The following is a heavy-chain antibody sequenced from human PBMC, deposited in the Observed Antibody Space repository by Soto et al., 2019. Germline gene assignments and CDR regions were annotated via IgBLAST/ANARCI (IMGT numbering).Heavy chain of an antibody. CDR3: ARDRPDIYDSSGYYPLDY. CDR2: IKQDGSEK. J-gene: IGHJ4*02. D-gene: IGHD3-22*01. Sequence: PGGSLRLSCAASGFTFSSYWMSWVRQAPGKGLEWVANIKQDGSEKYYVDSVKGRFTISRDNAKNSLYLQMNSLRAEDTAVYYCARDRPDIYDSSGYYPLDYWGRGTLVTVSS. V-gene: IGHV3-7*01. CDR1: GFTFSSYW.